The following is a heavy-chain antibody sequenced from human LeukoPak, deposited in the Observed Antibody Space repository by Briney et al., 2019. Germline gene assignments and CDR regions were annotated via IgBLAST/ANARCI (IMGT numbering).Heavy chain of an antibody. V-gene: IGHV3-30*02. CDR1: GFTFSSYG. J-gene: IGHJ4*02. D-gene: IGHD3-9*01. Sequence: GGSLRLSCAASGFTFSSYGMHWVRQAPGKGLEWVAFIRYGGSNKYYADSVKGRFTISRDNSKNTLYLQMNSLRAEDTAVYYCAKDLYDILTGSLTPPGYWGQGTLVTVSS. CDR2: IRYGGSNK. CDR3: AKDLYDILTGSLTPPGY.